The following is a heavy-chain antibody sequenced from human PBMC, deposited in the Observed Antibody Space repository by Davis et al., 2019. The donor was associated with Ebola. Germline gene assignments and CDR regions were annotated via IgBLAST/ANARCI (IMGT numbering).Heavy chain of an antibody. V-gene: IGHV3-33*01. CDR3: TATDDEGGDY. J-gene: IGHJ4*02. D-gene: IGHD2-15*01. Sequence: GGSLRLSCAASGFTFSSYGMHWVRQAPGKGLEWVAVIWYDGSNKYYADSVKGRFTISRDNSKNTLYLQMNSLKTEDTAVYYCTATDDEGGDYWGQGTLVTVSS. CDR2: IWYDGSNK. CDR1: GFTFSSYG.